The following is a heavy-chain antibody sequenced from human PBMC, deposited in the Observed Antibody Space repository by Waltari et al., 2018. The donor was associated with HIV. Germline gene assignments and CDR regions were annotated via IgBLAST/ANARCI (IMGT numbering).Heavy chain of an antibody. Sequence: QITLKESGPTVVKPTQTLTLTCTFTGFSPSTSGVGVGWIRQPPGKALEWLALIYWNDDKRYSPSLKSRLTITKDTSKNQVVLTMTNMDPVDTATYYCAHVVRGVIISPIFDYWGQGTLVTVSS. J-gene: IGHJ4*02. V-gene: IGHV2-5*01. CDR1: GFSPSTSGVG. CDR2: IYWNDDK. CDR3: AHVVRGVIISPIFDY. D-gene: IGHD3-10*01.